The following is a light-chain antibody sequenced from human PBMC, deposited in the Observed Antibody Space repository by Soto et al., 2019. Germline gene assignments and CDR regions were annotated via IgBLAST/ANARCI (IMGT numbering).Light chain of an antibody. CDR3: QAYAYGLTASV. CDR2: GNR. CDR1: SSNLGAGYD. J-gene: IGLJ3*02. V-gene: IGLV1-40*01. Sequence: QSVLTQPPSVSGAPGQRVTIPCTGNSSNLGAGYDVHWYQQLQGTAPKLVIYGNRNRPSGVPERFSGSKSGTSAALAITGLQAEYEGDYYCQAYAYGLTASVFGGGTKLTVL.